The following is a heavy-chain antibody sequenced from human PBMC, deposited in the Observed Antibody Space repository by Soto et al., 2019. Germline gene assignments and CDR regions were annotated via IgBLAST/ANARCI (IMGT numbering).Heavy chain of an antibody. Sequence: QVQLQESGSGLVRPSQTLSLTCTVSGGSISGGYSWGWIRQPPGKGLVWIGYIYHTGSSHYSPSLKNRVTMSADKSKNHFSLRLTSVTAADTAVDFCAKEGDYSAFDIWGQGTMVIVSS. J-gene: IGHJ3*02. D-gene: IGHD4-17*01. CDR2: IYHTGSS. CDR1: GGSISGGYS. V-gene: IGHV4-30-2*01. CDR3: AKEGDYSAFDI.